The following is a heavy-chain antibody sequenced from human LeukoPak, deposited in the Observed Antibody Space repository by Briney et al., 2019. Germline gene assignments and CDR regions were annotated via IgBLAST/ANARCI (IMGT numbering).Heavy chain of an antibody. V-gene: IGHV1-18*01. Sequence: GASVKVSCKASGYTFTSYGISWVRQAPGQGLEWMGWISAYNGNTNYAQKLQGRVTITADESTSTAYMELSSLRSEDTAVYYCARDSKEYQLLFSRQIADAFDIWGQGTMVTVSS. D-gene: IGHD2-2*01. CDR2: ISAYNGNT. CDR3: ARDSKEYQLLFSRQIADAFDI. J-gene: IGHJ3*02. CDR1: GYTFTSYG.